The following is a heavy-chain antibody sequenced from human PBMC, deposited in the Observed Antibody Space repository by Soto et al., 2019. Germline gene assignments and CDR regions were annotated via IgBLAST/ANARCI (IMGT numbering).Heavy chain of an antibody. CDR1: GYTLTELS. V-gene: IGHV1-24*01. D-gene: IGHD6-13*01. CDR3: ATIPRYSRINWFDP. J-gene: IGHJ5*02. Sequence: GASVKVSCKVSGYTLTELSMHWVRQAPGKGLEWMGGFDPEDGETIYAQKFQGRVTMTEDTSTDTAYMELSSLRSEDTAVYYCATIPRYSRINWFDPWGQGTLVTVSS. CDR2: FDPEDGET.